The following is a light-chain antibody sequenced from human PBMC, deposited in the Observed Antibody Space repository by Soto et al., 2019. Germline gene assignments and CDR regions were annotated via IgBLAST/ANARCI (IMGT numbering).Light chain of an antibody. Sequence: QSALTQPRSVSGSPGQSVTISCTGTSGDVGGYNYVSWYQQHPGKAPKLMIYDVSKRPSGVPDRFSGSKSGNTASLTISGLQAEDEADYYCCSYAGSYTRYVFGTGTKVTVL. CDR1: SGDVGGYNY. CDR3: CSYAGSYTRYV. V-gene: IGLV2-11*01. CDR2: DVS. J-gene: IGLJ1*01.